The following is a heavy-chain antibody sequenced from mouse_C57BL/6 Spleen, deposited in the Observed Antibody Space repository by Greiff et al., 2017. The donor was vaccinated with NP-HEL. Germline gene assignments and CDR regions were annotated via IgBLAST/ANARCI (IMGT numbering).Heavy chain of an antibody. CDR2: FHPYNDDT. J-gene: IGHJ4*01. Sequence: SGAELVKPGASVKMSCKASGYTFTTYPIEWMKQNHGKSLEWIGNFHPYNDDTKYNEKFKGKATLTVEKSSSTVYLELSRLTSDDSAVYYCARGKYYYGSSYPYAMDYWGQGTSVTVSS. D-gene: IGHD1-1*01. CDR3: ARGKYYYGSSYPYAMDY. V-gene: IGHV1-47*01. CDR1: GYTFTTYP.